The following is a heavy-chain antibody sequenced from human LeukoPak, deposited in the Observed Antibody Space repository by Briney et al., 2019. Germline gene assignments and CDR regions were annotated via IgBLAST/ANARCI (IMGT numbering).Heavy chain of an antibody. CDR3: TTDTAEVGATRKGYYFDY. D-gene: IGHD1-26*01. CDR1: GFTFSHAW. V-gene: IGHV3-15*01. Sequence: GGSLRLSCAASGFTFSHAWMSWVRQAPGKGLEWVGRIKSRTDGGTTDYAAPVKGRSTISRDDSKNTLYLQMNSLKTEDTAVYSCTTDTAEVGATRKGYYFDYWGQGTLVTVSS. J-gene: IGHJ4*02. CDR2: IKSRTDGGTT.